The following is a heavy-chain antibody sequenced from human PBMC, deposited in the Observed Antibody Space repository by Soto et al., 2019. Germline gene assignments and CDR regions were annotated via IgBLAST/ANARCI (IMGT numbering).Heavy chain of an antibody. D-gene: IGHD2-2*01. CDR3: ASSSLGIVLVPAAHDDAFDI. CDR1: GGTFSSYA. J-gene: IGHJ3*02. V-gene: IGHV1-69*13. CDR2: IIPIFGTA. Sequence: SVKVSCKASGGTFSSYAISWVRQAPGQGLEWMGGIIPIFGTANYAQKFQGRVTITADESTSTAYMELSSLRSEDTAVYYCASSSLGIVLVPAAHDDAFDIWGQGTMVTVSS.